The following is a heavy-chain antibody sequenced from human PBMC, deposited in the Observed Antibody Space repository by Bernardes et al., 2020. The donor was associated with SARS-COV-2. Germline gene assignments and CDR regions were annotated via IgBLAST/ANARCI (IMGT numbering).Heavy chain of an antibody. CDR3: ARHKVGTTEFDT. CDR1: GYNFDNYW. D-gene: IGHD1-26*01. Sequence: GGSLKISCKGSGYNFDNYWIVWVRQMPGKGLEWMGMIYPGDSDTRYSPSLQGHVTISADKSINTAYLQWRALKASDSAMYYCARHKVGTTEFDTWGQGSLVRVSS. CDR2: IYPGDSDT. J-gene: IGHJ5*02. V-gene: IGHV5-51*01.